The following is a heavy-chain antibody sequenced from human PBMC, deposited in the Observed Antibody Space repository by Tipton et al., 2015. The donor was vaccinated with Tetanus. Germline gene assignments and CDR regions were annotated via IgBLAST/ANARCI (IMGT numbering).Heavy chain of an antibody. J-gene: IGHJ3*02. CDR3: ARDGDYGFWSGSRPIDAFDI. CDR2: IYHSGST. CDR1: GGSINPYY. V-gene: IGHV4-59*01. Sequence: TLSLTCTVSGGSINPYYWSWIRQPPGKGLEWIGYIYHSGSTTYNPSLKSRVTISFDMSKNQFSLKVSSAIAADTAVYYCARDGDYGFWSGSRPIDAFDIWGQGTMVTVSS. D-gene: IGHD3-3*01.